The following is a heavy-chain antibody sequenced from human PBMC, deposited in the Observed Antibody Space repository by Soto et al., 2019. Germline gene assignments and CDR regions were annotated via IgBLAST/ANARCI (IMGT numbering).Heavy chain of an antibody. V-gene: IGHV3-48*03. CDR3: ARVAGDRLTHAFDI. J-gene: IGHJ3*02. Sequence: GGSLRLSCAASGFTFSSYEMNWVRQAPGKGLEWVSYISSNGSTIYYADSVKGRFTISRDNAKNSLYLQMNSLRAEDTAVYYCARVAGDRLTHAFDIWDQGTMVTVSS. CDR2: ISSNGSTI. D-gene: IGHD7-27*01. CDR1: GFTFSSYE.